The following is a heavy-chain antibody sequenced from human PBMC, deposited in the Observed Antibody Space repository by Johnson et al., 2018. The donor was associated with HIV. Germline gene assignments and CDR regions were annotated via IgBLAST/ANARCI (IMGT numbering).Heavy chain of an antibody. Sequence: QMQLVESGGGVVQPGRSLRLSCAASGFTFSSYGMHWVRQAPGKGLEWVAVISYDGGNKYYTDSVKGRFTISRDNAKNSLYLQLNSLRAEDTSLYYCAKTTRGNWGSCFDIWGQGTMVTVS. CDR1: GFTFSSYG. V-gene: IGHV3-30*18. J-gene: IGHJ3*02. D-gene: IGHD7-27*01. CDR2: ISYDGGNK. CDR3: AKTTRGNWGSCFDI.